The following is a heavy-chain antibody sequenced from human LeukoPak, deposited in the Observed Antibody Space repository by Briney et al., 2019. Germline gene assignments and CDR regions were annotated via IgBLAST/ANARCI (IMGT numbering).Heavy chain of an antibody. D-gene: IGHD3-3*01. CDR3: AKDRDFWSGYYFDY. V-gene: IGHV3-30*02. J-gene: IGHJ4*02. CDR2: IRYDGSDK. CDR1: GFTFSSYG. Sequence: GGSLRLSCAASGFTFSSYGMHWVRQAPGKGLEWVAFIRYDGSDKYYADSVKGRFTISRDNSKNTLYLQMNSLRAEDTAVYYCAKDRDFWSGYYFDYWGQGTLVTVSS.